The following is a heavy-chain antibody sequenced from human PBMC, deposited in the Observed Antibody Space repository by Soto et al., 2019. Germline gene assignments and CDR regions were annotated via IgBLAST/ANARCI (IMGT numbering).Heavy chain of an antibody. Sequence: GGSLRLSCAASGFTFSSYAMSWVRQAPGNALEWVSAISGSGGSTYDADSVKGRFTISRDNSKNTLYLQMNSLRAEDTAVYYCAKGRVGGYDYFHRVAHYYYMDVWGKGTTVTVSS. CDR1: GFTFSSYA. V-gene: IGHV3-23*01. CDR3: AKGRVGGYDYFHRVAHYYYMDV. CDR2: ISGSGGST. J-gene: IGHJ6*03. D-gene: IGHD5-12*01.